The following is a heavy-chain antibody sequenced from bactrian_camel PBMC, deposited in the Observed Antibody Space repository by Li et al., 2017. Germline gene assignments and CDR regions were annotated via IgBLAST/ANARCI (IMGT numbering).Heavy chain of an antibody. CDR3: AQDKARNPLQRCRSRPLMTAYKY. CDR2: INSGGGST. V-gene: IGHV3S40*01. CDR1: GFTFSSYD. J-gene: IGHJ4*01. Sequence: VQLVESGGGLVQPGGSLRLSCAASGFTFSSYDMTWVRQAPGKGLEWVSAINSGGGSTYYADSVKGRFTVSQDNDKNTIHLQMNSLNPDDTAMYYCAQDKARNPLQRCRSRPLMTAYKYWGQGPRSPSP. D-gene: IGHD1*01.